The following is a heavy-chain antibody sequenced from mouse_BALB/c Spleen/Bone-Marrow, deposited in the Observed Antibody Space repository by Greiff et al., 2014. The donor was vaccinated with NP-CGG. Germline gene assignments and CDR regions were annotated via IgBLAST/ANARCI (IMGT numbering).Heavy chain of an antibody. CDR3: APYYYGSSQFAY. V-gene: IGHV14-3*02. J-gene: IGHJ3*01. D-gene: IGHD1-1*01. CDR2: IDPANGNT. CDR1: GFNIKDTY. Sequence: EVQLVESGAELVKPGASVKLSCTASGFNIKDTYMHWVKQRPEQGLEWIGRIDPANGNTKYDPKFQGKATITADTSSNTAYLQLSSLTSEDTAVYYCAPYYYGSSQFAYWGRGTLVTVSA.